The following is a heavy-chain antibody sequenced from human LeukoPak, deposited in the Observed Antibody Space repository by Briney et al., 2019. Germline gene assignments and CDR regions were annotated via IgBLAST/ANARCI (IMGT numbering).Heavy chain of an antibody. CDR3: ARACIAALRD. Sequence: PGGSLRLSCAASEFTLRNYWMSWVRQAPGKGLEWVANIKQDGSEKYYVDSVKGRFTISRDNAKNSLYLQMNSLRAEDTAVYYCARACIAALRDWGQGTLVTVSS. V-gene: IGHV3-7*04. D-gene: IGHD6-13*01. J-gene: IGHJ4*02. CDR2: IKQDGSEK. CDR1: EFTLRNYW.